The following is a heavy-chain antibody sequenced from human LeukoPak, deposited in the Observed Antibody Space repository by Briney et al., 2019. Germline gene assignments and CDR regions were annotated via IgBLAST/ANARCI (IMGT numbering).Heavy chain of an antibody. CDR2: IYYSGST. V-gene: IGHV4-59*01. J-gene: IGHJ6*02. CDR1: GGSISSYY. CDR3: AREGLSVYGMDV. Sequence: SETLSLTCTVSGGSISSYYWSWLRQPPGKGLEWIGYIYYSGSTNYNPSLKSRVTISVDTSKNQFSLKLSSVTAADTAVYYCAREGLSVYGMDVWGQGTTVTVSS. D-gene: IGHD3/OR15-3a*01.